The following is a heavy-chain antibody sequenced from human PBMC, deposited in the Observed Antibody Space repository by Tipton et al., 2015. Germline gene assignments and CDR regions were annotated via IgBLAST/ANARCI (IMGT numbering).Heavy chain of an antibody. CDR2: IYHTGTT. Sequence: TLSLTCTVSGDSVTSYFWSWLRQPPGKGLEWMGYIYHTGTTTYNPSLKSRVTMSVDTSKNQFSLNLTSVTAADTAVYFCARVLRSSGWYVLNYWGQGTLVTVSS. J-gene: IGHJ4*02. CDR3: ARVLRSSGWYVLNY. CDR1: GDSVTSYF. V-gene: IGHV4-59*02. D-gene: IGHD6-19*01.